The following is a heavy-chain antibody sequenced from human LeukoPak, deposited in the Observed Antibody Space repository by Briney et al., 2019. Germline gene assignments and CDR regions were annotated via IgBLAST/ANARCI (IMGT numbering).Heavy chain of an antibody. V-gene: IGHV4-59*11. Sequence: RPSETLSLTCNVSGDSISGPYWNWIRQSPGRGLEWIGYTHYTGENNYNPSLKSRLTMSVDTSNNQVYLRLSSVTAADTAVYYCGRNLGSGSDHWGQGTLVTVSS. CDR3: GRNLGSGSDH. CDR2: THYTGEN. D-gene: IGHD3-10*01. CDR1: GDSISGPY. J-gene: IGHJ4*02.